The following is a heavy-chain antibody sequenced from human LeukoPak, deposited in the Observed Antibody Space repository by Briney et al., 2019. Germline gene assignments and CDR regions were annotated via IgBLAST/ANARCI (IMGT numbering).Heavy chain of an antibody. CDR3: ARLNDYDSSGYYYVADY. V-gene: IGHV5-51*01. Sequence: GASLQISCKGSGSIFSTYWIGGGRQLPGKGLEWMGIIYPGDSDTRYSPSFQGQVTISADKSISAAYLQWSSLKASDTAMYYCARLNDYDSSGYYYVADYWGQGTLVTVSS. D-gene: IGHD3-22*01. J-gene: IGHJ4*02. CDR1: GSIFSTYW. CDR2: IYPGDSDT.